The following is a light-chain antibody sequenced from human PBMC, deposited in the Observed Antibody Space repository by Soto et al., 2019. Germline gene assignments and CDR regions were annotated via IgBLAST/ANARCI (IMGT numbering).Light chain of an antibody. Sequence: QSALTQPASVSGSPGQSITISCTGTSSDLGAYNYVSWYQQLPGKAPKLMIYEVSDRPSGVSSRFSGSKSDNTASLTISGLQTEDEADYYCSLYTSDSTLVFGTGTKVTVL. V-gene: IGLV2-14*01. J-gene: IGLJ1*01. CDR2: EVS. CDR1: SSDLGAYNY. CDR3: SLYTSDSTLV.